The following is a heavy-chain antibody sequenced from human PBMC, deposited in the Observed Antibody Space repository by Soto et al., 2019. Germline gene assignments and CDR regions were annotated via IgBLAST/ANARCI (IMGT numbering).Heavy chain of an antibody. CDR3: VNDIHTSDCC. D-gene: IGHD2-21*01. J-gene: IGHJ4*02. CDR2: VGPDVCFA. CDR1: VFIFIGHS. Sequence: VVSRILACSASVFIFIGHSIEWVRQTPVNGLEYVSAVGPDVCFAYYSGSLRVRFTISIYNFKNTLSLQMSSLRPEDTSIYYCVNDIHTSDCCWGQGTLVTVSS. V-gene: IGHV3-64D*06.